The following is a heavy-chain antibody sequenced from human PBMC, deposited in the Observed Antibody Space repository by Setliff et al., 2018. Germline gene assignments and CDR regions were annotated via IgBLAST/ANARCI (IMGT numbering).Heavy chain of an antibody. Sequence: PSETLSLTCTVSGGSISSSSYYWGWIRQPPGKGLEWIGSIYYSGSTYYNPSLKSRVTISVDTSKNQFSLKLSSVIAADTAVYYCARDHVYGSQYYYYYYGMDVWGQGTTVTVSS. CDR2: IYYSGST. CDR3: ARDHVYGSQYYYYYYGMDV. CDR1: GGSISSSSYY. J-gene: IGHJ6*02. V-gene: IGHV4-39*02. D-gene: IGHD3-10*01.